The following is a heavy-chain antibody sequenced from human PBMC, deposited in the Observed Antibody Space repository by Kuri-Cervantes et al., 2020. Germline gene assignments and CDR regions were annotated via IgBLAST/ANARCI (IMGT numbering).Heavy chain of an antibody. D-gene: IGHD5-18*01. CDR2: IYYSGST. J-gene: IGHJ4*02. Sequence: LRLSCTVSGGSISSGDYYWSWIRQPPGKGLEWIGYIYYSGSTYYNPSLKSRVTISVDTSKNQFSLKLSSVTAADTAVYYCARPNPVGTVGDWGQGTLVTVSS. CDR3: ARPNPVGTVGD. CDR1: GGSISSGDYY. V-gene: IGHV4-30-4*01.